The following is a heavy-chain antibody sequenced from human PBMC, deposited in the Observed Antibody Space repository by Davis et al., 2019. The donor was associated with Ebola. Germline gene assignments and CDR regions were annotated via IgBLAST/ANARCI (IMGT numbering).Heavy chain of an antibody. J-gene: IGHJ4*02. D-gene: IGHD2-15*01. CDR1: GFTFSSYS. CDR2: ISSSSSYI. V-gene: IGHV3-21*01. CDR3: ARVWEYCSGGSCYQRDY. Sequence: GESLKISCAASGFTFSSYSMNWVRQAPGKGLEWVSSISSSSSYIYYADSVKGRFTISRDNAKNSLYLQMNSLRAEDTAVYYCARVWEYCSGGSCYQRDYWGQGTLVTVSS.